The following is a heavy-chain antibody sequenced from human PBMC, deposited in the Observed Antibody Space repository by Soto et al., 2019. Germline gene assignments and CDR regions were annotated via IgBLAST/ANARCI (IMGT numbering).Heavy chain of an antibody. Sequence: GGSLRLSCAASGFTFSSYAMSWVRQAPGKGLEWVSAISGSGGSPYYADSVKGRFTISRDNSKNTLYLQMNSLRAEDTAVYYCAPPGERSASEYYFDVWGQGSLVTVSS. D-gene: IGHD3-16*01. CDR1: GFTFSSYA. V-gene: IGHV3-23*01. CDR2: ISGSGGSP. CDR3: APPGERSASEYYFDV. J-gene: IGHJ4*02.